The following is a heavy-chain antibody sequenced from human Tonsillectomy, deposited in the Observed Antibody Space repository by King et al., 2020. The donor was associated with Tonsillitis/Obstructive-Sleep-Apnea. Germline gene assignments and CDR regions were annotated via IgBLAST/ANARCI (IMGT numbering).Heavy chain of an antibody. J-gene: IGHJ4*02. D-gene: IGHD4-11*01. Sequence: HVQLVESGGGVVQPGRSLRLSCTASGFTFSTYGMHWVRQAPGKGLEGVAVISYDGSNKYDADSGKGRFTISRDNSKNTLYLQMNSLRAEDTAIYYCARDATVNIFDYWGQGTLVTVSS. CDR2: ISYDGSNK. V-gene: IGHV3-30*03. CDR1: GFTFSTYG. CDR3: ARDATVNIFDY.